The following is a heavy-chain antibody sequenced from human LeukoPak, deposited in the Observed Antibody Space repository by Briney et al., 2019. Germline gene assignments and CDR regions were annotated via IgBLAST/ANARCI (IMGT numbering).Heavy chain of an antibody. Sequence: GGSLRLSCAPSGFTFSSYAMRWVRQAPGKGLEWVSVISGSGTIIYYADSVKGRFTISRDNSKNTLYLQMNSLRAEDTAVYYCAKMFDTSSWYRAGFDYWGQGTLVTVSS. CDR1: GFTFSSYA. J-gene: IGHJ4*02. D-gene: IGHD6-13*01. V-gene: IGHV3-23*01. CDR3: AKMFDTSSWYRAGFDY. CDR2: ISGSGTII.